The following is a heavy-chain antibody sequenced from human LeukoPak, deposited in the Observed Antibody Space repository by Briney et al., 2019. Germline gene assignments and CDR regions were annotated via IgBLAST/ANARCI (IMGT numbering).Heavy chain of an antibody. CDR1: GFTFSESC. D-gene: IGHD1-1*01. V-gene: IGHV3-7*03. CDR3: AKGKRYPDY. Sequence: GGSLRLSCVVSGFTFSESCMSWVRQAPGKGLGWVASLNLDGSDKYYVDSVKGRFTISRDNAKNSLYLQMDSLRVEDTAVYYCAKGKRYPDYWGQGTLVTVSS. J-gene: IGHJ4*02. CDR2: LNLDGSDK.